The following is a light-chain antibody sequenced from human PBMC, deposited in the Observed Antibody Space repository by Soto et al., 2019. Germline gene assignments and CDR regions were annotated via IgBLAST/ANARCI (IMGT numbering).Light chain of an antibody. CDR3: SSYTSSSTVV. CDR1: SIDVGGYNY. CDR2: DVS. V-gene: IGLV2-14*01. Sequence: QSALTQPASVSGSPGQSITISCTGTSIDVGGYNYVSWNQQHPGKAPKLMIYDVSNRPSGVSNRFSGSKSGNTASLTISGLQAEDEADYYCSSYTSSSTVVFGGGTKLTVL. J-gene: IGLJ2*01.